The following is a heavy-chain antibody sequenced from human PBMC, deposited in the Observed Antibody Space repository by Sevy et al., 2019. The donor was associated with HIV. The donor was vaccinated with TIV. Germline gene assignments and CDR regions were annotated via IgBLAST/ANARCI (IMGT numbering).Heavy chain of an antibody. CDR2: IYAGGST. CDR1: GFKVSDNY. Sequence: GGSLRLSCAASGFKVSDNYMSWVRQAPGKGPEWVSVIYAGGSTYYADSVKGRFTISRDNSKNTLYLQMNSLRAEDTAVYYCTTHASDFDSSGYLERDAFDIWVQGTMVTVSS. CDR3: TTHASDFDSSGYLERDAFDI. J-gene: IGHJ3*02. V-gene: IGHV3-53*01. D-gene: IGHD3-22*01.